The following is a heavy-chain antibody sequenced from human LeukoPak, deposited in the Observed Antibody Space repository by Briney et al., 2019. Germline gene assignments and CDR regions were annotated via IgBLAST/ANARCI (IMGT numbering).Heavy chain of an antibody. Sequence: WGSLTLSCAASGFTFSSYWMHWVRQAPGKGLVWVSRINSDGSSTNYADSVKGRFTISRDNAKNTPYLQMNSLRAEDTAVYYRARPMVAASNWFDPWGQGTLVTVSS. CDR3: ARPMVAASNWFDP. CDR2: INSDGSST. J-gene: IGHJ5*02. CDR1: GFTFSSYW. V-gene: IGHV3-74*01. D-gene: IGHD2-15*01.